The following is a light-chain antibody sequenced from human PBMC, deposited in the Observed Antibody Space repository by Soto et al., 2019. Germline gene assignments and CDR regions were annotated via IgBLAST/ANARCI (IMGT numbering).Light chain of an antibody. V-gene: IGKV1-39*01. CDR2: TAS. CDR1: QSVSNY. CDR3: QQSYTTPFT. J-gene: IGKJ5*01. Sequence: IQVTPSPSSLSASLGDRDTITCRASQSVSNYLNWFQHKPGRAPMLLIHTASTLRSGVPSRFSGSGSGADFTLTISSLQREDFATYYCQQSYTTPFTFGQGTRLEIK.